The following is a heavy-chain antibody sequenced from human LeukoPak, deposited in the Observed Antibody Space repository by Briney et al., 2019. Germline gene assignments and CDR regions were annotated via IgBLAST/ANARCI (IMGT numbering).Heavy chain of an antibody. V-gene: IGHV4-34*01. CDR3: ARAGVDILTGNSDNWFDP. D-gene: IGHD3-9*01. Sequence: TSETLSLTCAVYGGSFSGYYWSWIRQPPGKGLEWIGEVNHSGSTNYNPSLKSRVTISVDTSKNQFSLKLSSVTAADTAVYYCARAGVDILTGNSDNWFDPWGQGTLVTVSS. J-gene: IGHJ5*02. CDR1: GGSFSGYY. CDR2: VNHSGST.